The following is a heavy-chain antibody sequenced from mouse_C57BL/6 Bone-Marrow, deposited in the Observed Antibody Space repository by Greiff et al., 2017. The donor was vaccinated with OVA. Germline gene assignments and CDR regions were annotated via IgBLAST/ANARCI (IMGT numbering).Heavy chain of an antibody. CDR1: GYSITSGYY. J-gene: IGHJ3*01. V-gene: IGHV3-6*01. CDR3: ARGGVKGFAY. Sequence: ESGPGLVKPSQSLSLTCSVTGYSITSGYYWNWIRQFPGNKLEWMGYISYDGSNNYNPSLKNRISSTRDTSKNQFFLKLNSMTTEDTATYYCARGGVKGFAYWGQGTLVTVSA. D-gene: IGHD2-2*01. CDR2: ISYDGSN.